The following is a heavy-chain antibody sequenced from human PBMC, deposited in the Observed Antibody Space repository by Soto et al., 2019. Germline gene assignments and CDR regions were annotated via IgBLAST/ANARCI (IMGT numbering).Heavy chain of an antibody. V-gene: IGHV4-39*01. CDR1: GGSISSRSYY. J-gene: IGHJ4*02. D-gene: IGHD6-13*01. CDR2: IYYSGNA. Sequence: KPSETLSLTCTVSGGSISSRSYYWVWIRQPPGKGLEWIGSIYYSGNAYYNPSLKSRVAVSVDTSKNQFSLKVTSVTATDTAVYYCARHKDTSSRYLLPDFWGQGTLVTVSS. CDR3: ARHKDTSSRYLLPDF.